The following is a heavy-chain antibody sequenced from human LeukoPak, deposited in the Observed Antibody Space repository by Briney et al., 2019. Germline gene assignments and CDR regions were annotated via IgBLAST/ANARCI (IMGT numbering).Heavy chain of an antibody. V-gene: IGHV3-30*18. CDR2: ISYDGSNK. CDR3: AKDRSGSYIDY. J-gene: IGHJ4*02. CDR1: GFTFSSYG. Sequence: GGSLRLSCAASGFTFSSYGMHWVRQAPGKGLEWVAVISYDGSNKYYADSVKGRFTISRDNSKNTLYLQMNSLRAEDRAVYYCAKDRSGSYIDYWGQGTLVTVSS. D-gene: IGHD1-26*01.